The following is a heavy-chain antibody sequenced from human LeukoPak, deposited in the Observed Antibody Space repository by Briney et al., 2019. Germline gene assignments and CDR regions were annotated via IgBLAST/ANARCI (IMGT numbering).Heavy chain of an antibody. V-gene: IGHV4-34*01. D-gene: IGHD3-22*01. CDR1: GASITTYY. CDR3: ARGGNQSPNHHYDSSGYYYGMDV. J-gene: IGHJ6*02. Sequence: SETLSLTCTVSGASITTYYWSWIRQPPGKGLEWIGEINHSGSTNYNPSLKSRVTISVDTSKNQFSLKLSSVTAADTAVYYCARGGNQSPNHHYDSSGYYYGMDVWGQGTTVTVSS. CDR2: INHSGST.